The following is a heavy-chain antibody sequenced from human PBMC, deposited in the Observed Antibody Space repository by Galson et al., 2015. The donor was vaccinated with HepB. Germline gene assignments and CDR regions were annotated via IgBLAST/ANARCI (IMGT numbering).Heavy chain of an antibody. CDR2: IKQDGSEK. CDR1: GFTFSSYW. J-gene: IGHJ3*02. Sequence: LRLSCAASGFTFSSYWMSWVRQAPGKGLEWVANIKQDGSEKYYVDSVKGRFTISRDNAKNSLYLQMNSLRAEDTAVYYCARGLNSGWFPDAFDIWGQGTMVTVSS. CDR3: ARGLNSGWFPDAFDI. V-gene: IGHV3-7*03. D-gene: IGHD6-19*01.